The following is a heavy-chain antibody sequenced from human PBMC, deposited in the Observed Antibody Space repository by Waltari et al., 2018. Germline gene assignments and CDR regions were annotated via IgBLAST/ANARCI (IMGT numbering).Heavy chain of an antibody. Sequence: QVQLQESGPGLVKPSETLSLTCAVSVYSISSGSYWGWIRQPPGKGLEWIGSIYHSGSTYYNPSLKSRVTISVDTSKNQFSLKLSSVTAADTAVYYCARDPGAATDYWGQGTLVTVSS. J-gene: IGHJ4*02. D-gene: IGHD6-13*01. V-gene: IGHV4-38-2*02. CDR2: IYHSGST. CDR1: VYSISSGSY. CDR3: ARDPGAATDY.